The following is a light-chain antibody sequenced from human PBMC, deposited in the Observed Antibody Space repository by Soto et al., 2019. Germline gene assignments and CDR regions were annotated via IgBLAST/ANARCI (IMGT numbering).Light chain of an antibody. J-gene: IGKJ2*01. CDR3: QQYDSDSST. V-gene: IGKV1-5*03. CDR2: EAS. CDR1: QSINNW. Sequence: DIQMTPSPSTLSASVGDRVTITCRASQSINNWLAWYQQKPGKAPKLLIYEASSLLSGVPSRFSGSGSWTEFTLTISSLQPDDFADYYCQQYDSDSSTFGQGTKLDI.